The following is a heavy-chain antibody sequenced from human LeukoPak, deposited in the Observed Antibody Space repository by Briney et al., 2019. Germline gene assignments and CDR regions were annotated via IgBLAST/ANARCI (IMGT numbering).Heavy chain of an antibody. CDR2: IIPIFGTA. J-gene: IGHJ4*02. CDR3: ASTGIQYMLYYFDY. D-gene: IGHD2-8*01. Sequence: SVKVSCKASGGTFSSYAISWVRQAPGQGLEWMGGIIPIFGTANYAQKFQGRATITADESTSTAYMELSSLRSEDTAVYYCASTGIQYMLYYFDYWGQGTLVTVSS. V-gene: IGHV1-69*01. CDR1: GGTFSSYA.